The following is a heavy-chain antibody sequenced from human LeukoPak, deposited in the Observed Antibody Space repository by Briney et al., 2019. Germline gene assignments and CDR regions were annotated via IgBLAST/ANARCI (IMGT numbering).Heavy chain of an antibody. CDR2: INSDGSST. CDR3: ARDRYYYYYMDV. Sequence: QPGGSLRLSCAASGFTFSSYWMHWVRQAPGKGLVWVSRINSDGSSTSYADSVKGRFTISRDNAKNTLYLHMNSLRAEDTAVYYCARDRYYYYYMDVWGKGTTVTVSS. V-gene: IGHV3-74*01. CDR1: GFTFSSYW. J-gene: IGHJ6*03.